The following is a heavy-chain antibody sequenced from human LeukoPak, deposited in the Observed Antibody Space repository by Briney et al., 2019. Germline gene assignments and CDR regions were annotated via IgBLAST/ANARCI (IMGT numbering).Heavy chain of an antibody. Sequence: GGSLRLSCAASGLTFSSYWMHWVRQAPGKGLVWVSRINSDGSSTSYADSVKGRFTISRDNAKNTLYLQMNSLRAEDTAVYYCARTPAGWYIDYWGQGTLVTVSS. CDR3: ARTPAGWYIDY. J-gene: IGHJ4*02. V-gene: IGHV3-74*01. CDR1: GLTFSSYW. D-gene: IGHD6-19*01. CDR2: INSDGSST.